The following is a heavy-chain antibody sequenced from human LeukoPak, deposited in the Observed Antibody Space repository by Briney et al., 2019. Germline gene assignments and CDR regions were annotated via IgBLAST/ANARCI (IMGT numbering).Heavy chain of an antibody. Sequence: GGSLRLSCAASGFTFSKYWMSWVRQAPGKGLEWVANINHDGSETYYVDSVKGRFTISRDNAKNSLFLQMISLRAEHTAVYYCAREGIYGSSSPPGYWGQGTLVTVSS. CDR3: AREGIYGSSSPPGY. D-gene: IGHD6-6*01. J-gene: IGHJ4*02. CDR1: GFTFSKYW. CDR2: INHDGSET. V-gene: IGHV3-7*01.